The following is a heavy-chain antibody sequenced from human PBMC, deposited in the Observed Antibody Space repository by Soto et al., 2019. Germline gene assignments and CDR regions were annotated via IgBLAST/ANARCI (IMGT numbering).Heavy chain of an antibody. CDR1: GFTFSSYA. J-gene: IGHJ4*02. CDR2: ISYDGSNK. D-gene: IGHD3-10*01. CDR3: ARDWGTMVRGVMGY. V-gene: IGHV3-30-3*01. Sequence: GGSLRLSCAASGFTFSSYAMHWVRQAPGKGLEWVAVISYDGSNKYYADSVKGRFTISRDNSKNTLYLQMNSLRAEDTAVYYCARDWGTMVRGVMGYWGQGTLATVSS.